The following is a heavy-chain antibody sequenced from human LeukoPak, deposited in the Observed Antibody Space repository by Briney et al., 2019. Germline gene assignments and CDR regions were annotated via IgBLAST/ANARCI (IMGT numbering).Heavy chain of an antibody. CDR1: GFTFSDYY. CDR3: ARFPYYGSGGGYYFDY. D-gene: IGHD3-10*01. J-gene: IGHJ4*02. V-gene: IGHV3-11*01. CDR2: ISSSGSTI. Sequence: GGSLRLSCAASGFTFSDYYMSWIRQAPGKGLAWVSYISSSGSTIYYADSVKGRFTISRDNAKNSLYLQMNSLRAEDTAVYYCARFPYYGSGGGYYFDYWGQGTLVTVSS.